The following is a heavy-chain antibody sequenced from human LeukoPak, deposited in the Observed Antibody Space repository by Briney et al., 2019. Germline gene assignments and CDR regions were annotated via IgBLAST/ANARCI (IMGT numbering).Heavy chain of an antibody. J-gene: IGHJ4*02. V-gene: IGHV3-21*01. D-gene: IGHD6-19*01. CDR1: GFAFSSYS. CDR3: AKGKDSVAGATNDY. Sequence: GGSLRLSCAVSGFAFSSYSMSWVRQAPGKGLEWISSISSSGTYKYYADSVKGRFTISRDNAKNSLYLQMNSLRAEDTAVYYCAKGKDSVAGATNDYWGQGTLVTVSS. CDR2: ISSSGTYK.